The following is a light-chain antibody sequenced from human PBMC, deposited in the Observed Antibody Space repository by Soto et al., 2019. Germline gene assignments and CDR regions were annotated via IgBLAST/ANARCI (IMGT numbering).Light chain of an antibody. J-gene: IGKJ1*01. V-gene: IGKV1-39*01. CDR1: QSISNH. Sequence: DIQMTRSPSSLSASVEDRVIITCRASQSISNHLNWYQQKPGKAPKLLIFAASSLQSGVPSRFSGSRSGLDFTLTISSLQPEDFATYYCQQSYSSPPTFGQGTKVDIK. CDR2: AAS. CDR3: QQSYSSPPT.